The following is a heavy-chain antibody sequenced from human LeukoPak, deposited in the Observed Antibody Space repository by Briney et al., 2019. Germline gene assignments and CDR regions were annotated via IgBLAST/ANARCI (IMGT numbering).Heavy chain of an antibody. CDR1: GGSFSGHY. D-gene: IGHD2-15*01. V-gene: IGHV4-34*01. CDR3: AREGVASDCSGGSCHRGIFDY. CDR2: INHSGST. J-gene: IGHJ4*02. Sequence: SETLSLTCAVYGGSFSGHYWSWIRQPPGKGLEWIGEINHSGSTNYNPSLKSRVTISVDTSKNQFSLKLSSVTAADTAVYYCAREGVASDCSGGSCHRGIFDYWGQGTLVTVSS.